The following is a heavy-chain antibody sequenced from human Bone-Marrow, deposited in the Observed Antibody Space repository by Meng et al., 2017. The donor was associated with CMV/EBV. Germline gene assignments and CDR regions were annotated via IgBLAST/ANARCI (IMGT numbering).Heavy chain of an antibody. CDR2: IWYDGSNK. J-gene: IGHJ6*02. V-gene: IGHV3-33*06. Sequence: GESLKISCAASGFTFSSYGMHWVRQAPGKGLEWVAVIWYDGSNKYYADSVKGRFTISRDNSKNTLYLQMNSLRAEDTAVYYCAKPYSSSSEDSYGMDVWGQGTMVTVSS. CDR3: AKPYSSSSEDSYGMDV. D-gene: IGHD6-6*01. CDR1: GFTFSSYG.